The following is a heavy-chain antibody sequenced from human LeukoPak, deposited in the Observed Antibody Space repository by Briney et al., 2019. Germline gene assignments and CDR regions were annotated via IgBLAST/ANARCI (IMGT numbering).Heavy chain of an antibody. V-gene: IGHV3-23*01. D-gene: IGHD5-18*01. J-gene: IGHJ4*02. CDR1: GFAFSNFA. CDR2: ISGSGGTT. CDR3: AKERSGYIPFDY. Sequence: GGSLRLSCAASGFAFSNFAMSWVRQTPGKGLEWVSEISGSGGTTYYADSVKGRFTISRDNSKNTLDLQMDSLRAEDTAVCYCAKERSGYIPFDYWGQGILVTVSS.